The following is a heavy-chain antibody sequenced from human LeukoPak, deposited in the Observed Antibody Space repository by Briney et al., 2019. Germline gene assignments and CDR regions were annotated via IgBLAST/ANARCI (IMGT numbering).Heavy chain of an antibody. V-gene: IGHV4-59*01. Sequence: SETLSLTCTVSGGSISSYYWNWIRQSPGKGLEWIWYIYYSGSTNYNPSLNSRVTISVDTSKNQFSLKLNSVTAADTAVYYCARDNTMIRGVHYYYGMDVWGQGTTVTVSS. CDR2: IYYSGST. D-gene: IGHD3-10*01. J-gene: IGHJ6*02. CDR1: GGSISSYY. CDR3: ARDNTMIRGVHYYYGMDV.